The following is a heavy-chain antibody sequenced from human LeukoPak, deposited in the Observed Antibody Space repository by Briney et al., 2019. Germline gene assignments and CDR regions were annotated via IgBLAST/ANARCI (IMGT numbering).Heavy chain of an antibody. CDR2: IYYSGST. D-gene: IGHD1-26*01. J-gene: IGHJ4*02. CDR1: GGSISSYY. Sequence: SETLSLTCIVSGGSISSYYWSWIRQPPGKGLEWIGYIYYSGSTNYNPSLKSRVTISVDTSKNQFSLKLSSVTAADTAVYYCATSSGNYYYWGQGTLVTVSS. CDR3: ATSSGNYYY. V-gene: IGHV4-59*08.